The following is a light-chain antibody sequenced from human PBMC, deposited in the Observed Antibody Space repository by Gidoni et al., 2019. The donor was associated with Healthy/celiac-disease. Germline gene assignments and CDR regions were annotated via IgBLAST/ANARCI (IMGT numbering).Light chain of an antibody. V-gene: IGLV2-8*01. J-gene: IGLJ2*01. CDR2: EVS. CDR1: SSDVGGYNY. CDR3: SSYAGSNNFVV. Sequence: QSALTQPHPASGSPGQSVTISCTGTSSDVGGYNYVSWYQQHPGKAPKLIIYEVSKRPSGVPDRFSGSKSGNTASLTVSGLQAEDEADYYCSSYAGSNNFVVFGGGTKLTVL.